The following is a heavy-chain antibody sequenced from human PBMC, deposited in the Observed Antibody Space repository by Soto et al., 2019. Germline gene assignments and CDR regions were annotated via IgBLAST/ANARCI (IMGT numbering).Heavy chain of an antibody. J-gene: IGHJ4*02. D-gene: IGHD4-17*01. CDR1: GFRFSDYG. V-gene: IGHV3-30*18. CDR2: MSFDGTYK. CDR3: AKDRRDGEYNSVYDF. Sequence: QVQLAESGGGVVQPGRSLRLSCIGSGFRFSDYGMHWVRQAPGKGLEWVAMMSFDGTYKYSADSVKGRFIISRDNSKNTLFLQMNILRAEDTAVYYCAKDRRDGEYNSVYDFWGQGTLVTVSS.